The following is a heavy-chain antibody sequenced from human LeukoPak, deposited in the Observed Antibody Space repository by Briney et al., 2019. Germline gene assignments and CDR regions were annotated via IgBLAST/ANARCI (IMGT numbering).Heavy chain of an antibody. V-gene: IGHV4-59*08. Sequence: SETLSLTCTVSGGSISSYYWSWIRQPPGKGLEWIGYIYYCGSTNYNPSLKSRVTISVDTSKNQFSLKLSSVTAADTAVYYCASQIGGGYFDYWGQGTLVTVSS. CDR2: IYYCGST. D-gene: IGHD3-16*01. J-gene: IGHJ4*02. CDR3: ASQIGGGYFDY. CDR1: GGSISSYY.